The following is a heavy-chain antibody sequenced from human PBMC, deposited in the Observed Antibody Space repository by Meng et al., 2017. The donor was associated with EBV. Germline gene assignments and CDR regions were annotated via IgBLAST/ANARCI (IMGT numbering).Heavy chain of an antibody. Sequence: TLKRAGPVLVRATPTLLVTCALSGISPTASGVGVGWIRQPPGKALEWLAVIYWDDAKRYRPSLKKRLTITKDTTKNQVVLTMTNMDPVDTATYFCAHSKYYSDSGGYWDYFDDWGQGTLVTVSS. D-gene: IGHD3-10*01. CDR1: GISPTASGVG. V-gene: IGHV2-5*02. CDR3: AHSKYYSDSGGYWDYFDD. J-gene: IGHJ4*02. CDR2: IYWDDAK.